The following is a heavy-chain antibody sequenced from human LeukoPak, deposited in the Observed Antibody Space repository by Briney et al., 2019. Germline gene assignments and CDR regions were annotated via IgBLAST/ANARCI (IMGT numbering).Heavy chain of an antibody. V-gene: IGHV4-4*09. CDR2: THSSGSM. Sequence: SETLSLTCTVSGGSISSLYCNWIRQPPGKGPEWIGYTHSSGSMSSNPSLKSRVAMSIDTSKNQVSLRLNSVTPTDTAVYYCARGYYFGLDVWGLGTTVTVSS. J-gene: IGHJ6*02. CDR3: ARGYYFGLDV. CDR1: GGSISSLY.